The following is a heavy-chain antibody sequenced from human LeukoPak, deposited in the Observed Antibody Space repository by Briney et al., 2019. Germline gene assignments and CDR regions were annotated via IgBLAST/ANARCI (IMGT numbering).Heavy chain of an antibody. Sequence: GRSLRLSCAASGFTFSSYAMHWVRQAPGKGLEWVAVISYDGSNKYYADSVKGRFTISRDDAKNSLYLQMNSLRAEDTAVYYCARGVVAATLRDYWGQGTLVTVSS. J-gene: IGHJ4*02. V-gene: IGHV3-30-3*01. CDR1: GFTFSSYA. D-gene: IGHD2-15*01. CDR2: ISYDGSNK. CDR3: ARGVVAATLRDY.